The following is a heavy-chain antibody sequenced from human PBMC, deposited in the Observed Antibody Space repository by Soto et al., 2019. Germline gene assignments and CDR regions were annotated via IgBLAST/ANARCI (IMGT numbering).Heavy chain of an antibody. CDR2: RRSKAYGQTT. CDR3: ARSVVGEGVFDY. D-gene: IGHD2-21*01. Sequence: PGGSLTLTYAASGFILSDDYMDWVRQVPGKGLEWVARRRSKAYGQTTEYAASVKGRFIISRDDSKYSLYLQMSSLRTEDTAVYFCARSVVGEGVFDYWGQGTLVTVSS. CDR1: GFILSDDY. V-gene: IGHV3-72*01. J-gene: IGHJ4*02.